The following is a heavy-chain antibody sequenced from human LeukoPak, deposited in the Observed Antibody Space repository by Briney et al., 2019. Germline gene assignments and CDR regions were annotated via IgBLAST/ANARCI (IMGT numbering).Heavy chain of an antibody. CDR2: ILSSGST. D-gene: IGHD1-14*01. V-gene: IGHV4-59*01. CDR1: RGSINNYY. CDR3: ARTNQISETAFDI. Sequence: PSETLSLTRTVSRGSINNYYWSWIRQPPGKGLEWIGYILSSGSTNYNPSVKSRVTISVDTSKNQFSLKLSSVTAADTAVYYCARTNQISETAFDIWGQGTMVIVSS. J-gene: IGHJ3*02.